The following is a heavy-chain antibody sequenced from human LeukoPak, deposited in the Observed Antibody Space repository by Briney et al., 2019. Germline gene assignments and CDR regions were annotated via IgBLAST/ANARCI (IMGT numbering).Heavy chain of an antibody. CDR3: ARGGLGGPFDY. J-gene: IGHJ4*02. Sequence: SETLSLTCTVSGGSISSGDYYWSWIRQPPGKGLEWIGYIYYSGSTYYNPSLKSRVTISVDTSKNQFSLKLSSVTAADTAVYYCARGGLGGPFDYWGQGTLVTVSS. D-gene: IGHD3-16*01. CDR1: GGSISSGDYY. V-gene: IGHV4-30-4*01. CDR2: IYYSGST.